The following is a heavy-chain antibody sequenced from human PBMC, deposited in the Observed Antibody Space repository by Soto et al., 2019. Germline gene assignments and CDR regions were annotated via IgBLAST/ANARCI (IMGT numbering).Heavy chain of an antibody. CDR3: ARHSTSLISCSSTSCPFDY. J-gene: IGHJ4*02. D-gene: IGHD2-2*01. CDR1: GGSISSSSYY. CDR2: IYYSGST. V-gene: IGHV4-39*01. Sequence: QLQLQESGPGLVKPSETLSLTCTVSGGSISSSSYYWGWIRQPPGKGLEWIGSIYYSGSTYYNPSLKSRVTISVDTSKNQFSLKLSSVTAADTAVYYCARHSTSLISCSSTSCPFDYWGQGTLVTVSS.